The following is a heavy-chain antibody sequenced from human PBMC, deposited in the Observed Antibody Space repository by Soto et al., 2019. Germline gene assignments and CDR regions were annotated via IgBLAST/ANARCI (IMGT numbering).Heavy chain of an antibody. J-gene: IGHJ5*02. CDR3: ARDPPYSSGWYAGFDP. CDR1: GYTFTSYG. V-gene: IGHV1-18*01. D-gene: IGHD6-19*01. Sequence: QVQLVQSGAEVKKPGASVKVSCKASGYTFTSYGISWMRQAPGQGLEWMGWISASNGNTNYAKKFQGRVTMTTGTSTSTAYMELRSLRSDDTAVYYCARDPPYSSGWYAGFDPWGQGTLVTVSS. CDR2: ISASNGNT.